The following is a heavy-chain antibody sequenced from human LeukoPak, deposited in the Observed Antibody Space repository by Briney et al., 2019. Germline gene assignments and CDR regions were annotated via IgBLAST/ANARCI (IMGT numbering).Heavy chain of an antibody. D-gene: IGHD4-17*01. CDR2: INPNSGGT. CDR3: ARVAYGDYLGY. V-gene: IGHV1-2*02. CDR1: GYTFSGYY. J-gene: IGHJ4*02. Sequence: ASVTVSCKASGYTFSGYYMHWVRQAPGQGLEWMGWINPNSGGTNYAQKFQGRVTMTRDTSISTAYMELSRLRSDDTAVYYCARVAYGDYLGYWGQGTLVSVSS.